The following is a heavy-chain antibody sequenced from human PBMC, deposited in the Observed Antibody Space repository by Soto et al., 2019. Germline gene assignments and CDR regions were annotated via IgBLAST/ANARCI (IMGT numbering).Heavy chain of an antibody. D-gene: IGHD3-10*01. CDR3: ARDIPLLWFGELLYDYYYGMDV. CDR2: ISAYNGNT. Sequence: GAPVKVSCKASGYTFTSYGISWVRQAPGQGLEWMGWISAYNGNTNYAQKLQGRVTMTTDTSTSTAYMELRSLRSDDTAVYYCARDIPLLWFGELLYDYYYGMDVWGQGTTVTVSS. J-gene: IGHJ6*02. CDR1: GYTFTSYG. V-gene: IGHV1-18*04.